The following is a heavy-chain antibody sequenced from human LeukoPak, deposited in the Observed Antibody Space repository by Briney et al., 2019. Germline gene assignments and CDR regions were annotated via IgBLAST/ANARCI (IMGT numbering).Heavy chain of an antibody. J-gene: IGHJ2*01. CDR1: GFTFSSYA. Sequence: GGSLRLSCAASGFTFSSYAMSWVRQAPGKGLEWVSAISGSGGSTYYADSVKGRFTISRDNSKNTLYLQMNSLRAEDTAVYYCAKVTTQYYYDSSGYHTRGVRYFDLWGRGTLVTVSS. CDR3: AKVTTQYYYDSSGYHTRGVRYFDL. V-gene: IGHV3-23*01. D-gene: IGHD3-22*01. CDR2: ISGSGGST.